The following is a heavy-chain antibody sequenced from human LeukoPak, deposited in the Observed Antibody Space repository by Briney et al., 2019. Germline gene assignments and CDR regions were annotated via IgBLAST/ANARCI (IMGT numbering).Heavy chain of an antibody. D-gene: IGHD5-12*01. J-gene: IGHJ4*02. CDR3: ARVGLDRRGYSGYEAFDY. V-gene: IGHV3-21*01. CDR1: GFTFSSYA. CDR2: ISTSSSYI. Sequence: NPGGSLRLSCAASGFTFSSYAMSWVRQAPGKGLEWVSSISTSSSYIYYADAVKGRFTISRDNAKNSLYLQINSLRAEDMAVYYCARVGLDRRGYSGYEAFDYWGQGTLVTVSS.